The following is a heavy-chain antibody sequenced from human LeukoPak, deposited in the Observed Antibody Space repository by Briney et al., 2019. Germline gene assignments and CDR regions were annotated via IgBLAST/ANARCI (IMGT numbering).Heavy chain of an antibody. CDR2: INHSGST. CDR1: GGSFSGYY. J-gene: IGHJ4*02. D-gene: IGHD6-13*01. V-gene: IGHV4-34*01. CDR3: AAGYSSSWYATCSY. Sequence: PSETLSHTCAVYGGSFSGYYWSWIRQPPGKGLEWIGEINHSGSTNYNPSLKSRVTISVDTSKNQFSLKLSSVTAADTAVYYCAAGYSSSWYATCSYWGQGTLVTVSS.